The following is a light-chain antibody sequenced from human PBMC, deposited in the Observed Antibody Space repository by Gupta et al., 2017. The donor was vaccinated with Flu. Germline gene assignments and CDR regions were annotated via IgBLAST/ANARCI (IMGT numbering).Light chain of an antibody. V-gene: IGLV1-40*01. CDR3: PSYDSTLSGAV. CDR1: SSNIGTDSY. CDR2: DNN. J-gene: IGLJ2*01. Sequence: QSVLTQPPSVSGAPGQRVTISCTGSSSNIGTDSYVHWYQQIPGTAPKLLIFDNNNRPSGVPDRFSGSRSGTSASLAINGLQAEDEGDYFCPSYDSTLSGAVFGGGTTLIVL.